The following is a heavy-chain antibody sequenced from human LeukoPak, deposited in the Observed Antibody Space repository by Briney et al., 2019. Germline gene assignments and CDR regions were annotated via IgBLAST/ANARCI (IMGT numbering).Heavy chain of an antibody. CDR2: ISYDGSNK. CDR1: GFTFSSYA. V-gene: IGHV3-30*04. CDR3: ARDMIVVVNGGGRYYYCYGMDV. D-gene: IGHD3-22*01. Sequence: GGSLRLSCAASGFTFSSYAMHWVRQAPGKGLEWVAVISYDGSNKYYADSVKGRFTISRDNSKNTLYLQMNSLRAEDTAVYYCARDMIVVVNGGGRYYYCYGMDVWGQGTTVTVSS. J-gene: IGHJ6*02.